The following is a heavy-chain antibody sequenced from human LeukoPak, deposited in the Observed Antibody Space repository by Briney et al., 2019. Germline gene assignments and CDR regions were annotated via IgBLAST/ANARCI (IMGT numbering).Heavy chain of an antibody. D-gene: IGHD6-13*01. CDR2: ISGSGGST. CDR1: GFTFSRYA. J-gene: IGHJ5*02. Sequence: GGSLRLSCAASGFTFSRYAMSWVRQAPGTGLEWVSAISGSGGSTYYADSVKGRFTLSRDNSKNTLYLNMNNLRPEDTSVYYCAKAFRGPIAAAGLFDPWGQGTLVTVSS. V-gene: IGHV3-23*01. CDR3: AKAFRGPIAAAGLFDP.